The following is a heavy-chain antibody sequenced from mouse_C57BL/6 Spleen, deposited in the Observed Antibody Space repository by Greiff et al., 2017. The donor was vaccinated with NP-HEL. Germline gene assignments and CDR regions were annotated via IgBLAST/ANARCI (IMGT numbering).Heavy chain of an antibody. CDR1: GYTFTSYW. D-gene: IGHD1-1*01. V-gene: IGHV1-72*01. Sequence: QVQLKQPGAELVKPGASVKLSCKASGYTFTSYWMHWVKQRPGRGLEWIGRIDPNSGGTKYNEKFKSKATLNVDKPSTPAYMQLSRLTSEDSAVYYCARLYGPYFDYWGQGTTLTVSS. CDR3: ARLYGPYFDY. CDR2: IDPNSGGT. J-gene: IGHJ2*01.